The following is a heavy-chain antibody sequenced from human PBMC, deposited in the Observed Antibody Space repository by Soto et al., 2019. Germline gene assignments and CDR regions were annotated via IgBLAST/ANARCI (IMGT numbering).Heavy chain of an antibody. D-gene: IGHD6-6*01. V-gene: IGHV4-61*08. CDR3: ARDRYSNSPFFDY. CDR1: GGSISSGGYY. Sequence: SETLSLTCTVSGGSISSGGYYWSWIRQHPGKGLEWIGYIYYSGSTNYNPSLKSRVSMSVDTSKNQFSLKLTSVTAADTAVYYCARDRYSNSPFFDYWGQGALVTVSS. J-gene: IGHJ4*02. CDR2: IYYSGST.